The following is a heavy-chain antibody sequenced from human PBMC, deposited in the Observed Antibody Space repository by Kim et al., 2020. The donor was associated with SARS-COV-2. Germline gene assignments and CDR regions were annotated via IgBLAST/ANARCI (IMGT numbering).Heavy chain of an antibody. CDR3: ARAPSRGDSSGYYYGRREPTSWYFDL. CDR1: GFTFSSYS. V-gene: IGHV3-21*01. J-gene: IGHJ2*01. CDR2: ISSSSSYI. D-gene: IGHD3-22*01. Sequence: GGSLRLSCAASGFTFSSYSMNWVRQAPGKGLEWVSSISSSSSYIYYADSVKGRFTISRDNAKNSLYLQMNSLRAEDTAVYYCARAPSRGDSSGYYYGRREPTSWYFDLWGRGTLVTVSS.